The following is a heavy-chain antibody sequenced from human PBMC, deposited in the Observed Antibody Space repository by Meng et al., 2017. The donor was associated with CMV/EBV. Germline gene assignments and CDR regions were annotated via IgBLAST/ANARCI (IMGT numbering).Heavy chain of an antibody. J-gene: IGHJ5*02. CDR3: ASSAYDFWSGYGWFDP. V-gene: IGHV4-39*07. D-gene: IGHD3-3*01. CDR1: GGSISSSSYY. Sequence: SETLSLTCTVSGGSISSSSYYWGWIRQPPGKGLEWIGSIYYSGSIHYNPSLKSRVTISVDTSKNQFSLKLSSVTAADTAVYYCASSAYDFWSGYGWFDPWGQGTLVTVSS. CDR2: IYYSGSI.